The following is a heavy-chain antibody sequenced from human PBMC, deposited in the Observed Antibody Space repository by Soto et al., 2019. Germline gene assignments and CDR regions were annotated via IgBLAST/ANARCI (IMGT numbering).Heavy chain of an antibody. CDR3: ARDRPPGGKTYDILTGVFDY. CDR2: ISSSGSTI. V-gene: IGHV3-11*01. CDR1: GFTFSDYY. Sequence: PGGSLRLSCAASGFTFSDYYMSWIRQAPGKGLEWVSYISSSGSTIYYADSVKGRFTISRDNAKNSLYLQMNSLRAEDTAVYYCARDRPPGGKTYDILTGVFDYWGQGTLVTVSS. D-gene: IGHD3-9*01. J-gene: IGHJ4*02.